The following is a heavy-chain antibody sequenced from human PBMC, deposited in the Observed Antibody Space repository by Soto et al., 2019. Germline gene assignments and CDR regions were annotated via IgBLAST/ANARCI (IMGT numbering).Heavy chain of an antibody. CDR3: ARDRGDGYNGFRDY. Sequence: QVQLVESGGGVVQPGRSLRLSCAASGFTFSSYAMHWVRQAPGKGLEWVAVISYDGSNKYYADSVKGRFTISRDNSKNTLYLQMNSLRAEDTAVYYCARDRGDGYNGFRDYWGQGTLVAVSS. J-gene: IGHJ4*02. V-gene: IGHV3-30-3*01. CDR2: ISYDGSNK. D-gene: IGHD3-10*01. CDR1: GFTFSSYA.